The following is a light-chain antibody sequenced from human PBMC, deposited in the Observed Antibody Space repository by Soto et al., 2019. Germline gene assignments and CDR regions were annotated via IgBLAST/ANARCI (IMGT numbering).Light chain of an antibody. Sequence: QSALTQPASVSGSPGQSITISCTGTSSDVGSYNLVSWYQQHPGKAPKVMIYEDSKWPSGVPNRFSGSKSGNTASLTISGLQAEDEAYYYCCSYAGSSTFVIFGGGTRLTVL. CDR2: EDS. J-gene: IGLJ2*01. V-gene: IGLV2-23*02. CDR1: SSDVGSYNL. CDR3: CSYAGSSTFVI.